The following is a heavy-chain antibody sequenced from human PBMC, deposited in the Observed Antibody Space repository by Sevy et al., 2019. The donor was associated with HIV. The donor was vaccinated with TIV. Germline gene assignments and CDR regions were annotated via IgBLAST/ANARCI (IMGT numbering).Heavy chain of an antibody. CDR2: ISSSGSTI. Sequence: GGSLRLSCAASGFTFSDYYMSWIRQAPGKGLEWVSYISSSGSTIYYADSVKGRFTISRDNAKNSRYLQMNSLRAEDTAGYYCARSPPGRIAAAGRVSYYFDYWGQGTLVTVSS. D-gene: IGHD6-13*01. CDR3: ARSPPGRIAAAGRVSYYFDY. CDR1: GFTFSDYY. V-gene: IGHV3-11*01. J-gene: IGHJ4*02.